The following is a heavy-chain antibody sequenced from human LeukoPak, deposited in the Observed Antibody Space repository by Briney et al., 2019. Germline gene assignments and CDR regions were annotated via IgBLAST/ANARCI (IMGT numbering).Heavy chain of an antibody. CDR2: ISSSGSTI. V-gene: IGHV3-48*03. CDR3: ARVAGYRSGGSCYIGDYLDY. D-gene: IGHD2-15*01. Sequence: PGGSLRLSCAASGFTFSSYEMNWVRQAPGKGLEWVSYISSSGSTIYYADSVKGRFTISRDNAKNSLYLQMNSLRAEDTAVYYCARVAGYRSGGSCYIGDYLDYWGQGTLVTVSS. CDR1: GFTFSSYE. J-gene: IGHJ4*02.